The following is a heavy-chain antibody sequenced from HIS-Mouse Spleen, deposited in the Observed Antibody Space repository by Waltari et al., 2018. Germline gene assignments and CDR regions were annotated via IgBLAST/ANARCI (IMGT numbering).Heavy chain of an antibody. V-gene: IGHV4-39*07. CDR1: GGSISSSSYY. J-gene: IGHJ2*01. CDR2: IYYRGGT. CDR3: AREIPYSSSWYDWYFDL. D-gene: IGHD6-13*01. Sequence: QLQLQESGPGLVKPSETLSLTCTVSGGSISSSSYYWGWLRQPPGKGLEGIVGIYYRGGTYSNRSLKRRVSISVDTSKNQFSLKLSSVTAADPAVYYCAREIPYSSSWYDWYFDLWGRGTLVTVSS.